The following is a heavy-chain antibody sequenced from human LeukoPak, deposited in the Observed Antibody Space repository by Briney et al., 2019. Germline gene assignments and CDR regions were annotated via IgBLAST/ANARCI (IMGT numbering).Heavy chain of an antibody. CDR2: ISAYNGNT. V-gene: IGHV1-18*01. CDR3: ARDRSPYDSSGFDY. D-gene: IGHD3-22*01. CDR1: GYTFTSYG. Sequence: GASVKVSCKASGYTFTSYGISWVRQAPGQGLEWMGWISAYNGNTNYAQKLQGRVTMTTDTSTSTAYMELRSLRSDDTAVYYCARDRSPYDSSGFDYWGQGTLVTVSS. J-gene: IGHJ4*02.